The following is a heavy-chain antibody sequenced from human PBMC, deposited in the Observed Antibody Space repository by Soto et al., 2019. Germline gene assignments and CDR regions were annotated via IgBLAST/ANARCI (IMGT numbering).Heavy chain of an antibody. V-gene: IGHV3-30*18. J-gene: IGHJ5*02. CDR2: ISYDGSNK. CDR1: GFTFSSYG. Sequence: SLRLSCAASGFTFSSYGMHWVRQAPGKGLEWVAVISYDGSNKYYADSVKGRFTISRDNSKNTLYLQMNSLRAEDTAVYYCAKDAGIVVVAATWFDPWGQGTLVTVSS. D-gene: IGHD2-15*01. CDR3: AKDAGIVVVAATWFDP.